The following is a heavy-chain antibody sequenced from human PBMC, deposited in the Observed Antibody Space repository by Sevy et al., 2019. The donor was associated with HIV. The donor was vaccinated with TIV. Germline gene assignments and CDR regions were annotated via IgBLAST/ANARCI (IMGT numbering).Heavy chain of an antibody. D-gene: IGHD3-10*01. V-gene: IGHV4-38-2*01. CDR1: GYSITSGYL. J-gene: IGHJ4*02. Sequence: TLSLTCAVSGYSITSGYLWGWIRQPPGKGLEWIGSVFHSGSTYYNPSLNSRVIISVDTSKIQFSLKLNSVTAADTAVYYWARHSHGSGTYYVPFDSWGQGTLVTVSS. CDR3: ARHSHGSGTYYVPFDS. CDR2: VFHSGST.